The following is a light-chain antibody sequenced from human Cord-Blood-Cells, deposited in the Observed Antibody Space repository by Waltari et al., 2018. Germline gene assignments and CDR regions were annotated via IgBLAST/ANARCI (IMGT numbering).Light chain of an antibody. Sequence: EIVLTQSPATLSLSPGERATLSCRASQSVSSYLAWYQQKPGQAPRLLIYDASNRATGIPAMFSGSVSGTDFTLTISSLEPEDFAVYYCQQRSNWPPTFGQGTKLEIK. V-gene: IGKV3-11*01. CDR1: QSVSSY. CDR3: QQRSNWPPT. J-gene: IGKJ2*01. CDR2: DAS.